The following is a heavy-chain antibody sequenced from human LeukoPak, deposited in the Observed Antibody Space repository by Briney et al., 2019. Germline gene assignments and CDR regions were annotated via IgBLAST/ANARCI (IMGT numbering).Heavy chain of an antibody. V-gene: IGHV3-7*01. Sequence: GGSLRLSCAASGFTFGTYWMSWVRQAPGKGLEWVASIKADGSGKYYVDSLKGRFTISRDKAKNSLYLQMNSLRAEDTAVYYCAPHYYDTSPYLPLGAFHIWGQGAMVTVSS. J-gene: IGHJ3*02. D-gene: IGHD3-22*01. CDR1: GFTFGTYW. CDR3: APHYYDTSPYLPLGAFHI. CDR2: IKADGSGK.